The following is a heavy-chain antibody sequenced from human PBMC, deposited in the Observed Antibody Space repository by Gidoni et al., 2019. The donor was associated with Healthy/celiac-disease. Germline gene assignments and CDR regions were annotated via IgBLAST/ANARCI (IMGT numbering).Heavy chain of an antibody. Sequence: QVQLQESGPGLVKPAQTLPRTCTVSGGHMSSGSYYWSWIRQPVGKGLEWSGRIYTSGRTNHNPSLKSRVTISVDTSKNQFSLKLSSVTASDTAVYYCAREVEMATTYFDYWGQGTLVTVSS. CDR3: AREVEMATTYFDY. V-gene: IGHV4-61*02. CDR1: GGHMSSGSYY. CDR2: IYTSGRT. J-gene: IGHJ4*02. D-gene: IGHD5-12*01.